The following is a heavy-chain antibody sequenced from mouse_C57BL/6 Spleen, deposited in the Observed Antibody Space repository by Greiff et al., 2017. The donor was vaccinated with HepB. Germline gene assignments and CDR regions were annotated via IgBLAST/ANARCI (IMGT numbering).Heavy chain of an antibody. CDR2: INPSTGGT. Sequence: EVQLQQSGPELVKPGASVKISCKASGYSFTGYYMNWVKQSPEKSLEWIGEINPSTGGTTYNQKFKAKATLTVDKSSSTAYMQLKSLTSEDSAVYYCARRTTRGYFDVWGTGTTVTVSS. CDR3: ARRTTRGYFDV. CDR1: GYSFTGYY. D-gene: IGHD1-1*01. V-gene: IGHV1-42*01. J-gene: IGHJ1*03.